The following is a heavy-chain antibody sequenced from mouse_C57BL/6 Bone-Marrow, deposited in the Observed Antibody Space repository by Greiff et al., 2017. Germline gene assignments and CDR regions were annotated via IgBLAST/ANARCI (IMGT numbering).Heavy chain of an antibody. V-gene: IGHV1-54*01. CDR3: ARSKNWDSWFAY. CDR2: INPGSGGT. J-gene: IGHJ3*01. Sequence: VQVVESGAELVRPGTSVKVSCKASGYAFTNYLIEWVKPRPGQGLEWIGVINPGSGGTNYNEKVKGKAKLTADKSSSTAYMQLSSLTSEDSAVYFCARSKNWDSWFAYWGQGTLVTVSA. CDR1: GYAFTNYL. D-gene: IGHD4-1*01.